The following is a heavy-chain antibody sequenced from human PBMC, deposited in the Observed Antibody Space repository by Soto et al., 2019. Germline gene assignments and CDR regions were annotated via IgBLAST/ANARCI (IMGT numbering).Heavy chain of an antibody. CDR2: INHSGST. CDR3: ERGRSSSWLPGWFDP. CDR1: GGSFRGYY. J-gene: IGHJ5*02. V-gene: IGHV4-34*01. Sequence: PSETLSLTCAVYGGSFRGYYWSWIRQPPGKGLEWIGEINHSGSTNYNPSLKSRVTISVDTSKNQFSLKLSSVTAADTAVYYCERGRSSSWLPGWFDPWGQGTLVTVSS. D-gene: IGHD6-13*01.